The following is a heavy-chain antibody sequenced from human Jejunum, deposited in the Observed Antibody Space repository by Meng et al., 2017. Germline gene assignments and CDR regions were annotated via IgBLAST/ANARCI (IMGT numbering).Heavy chain of an antibody. CDR2: IKSKTGGETT. D-gene: IGHD3-10*01. V-gene: IGHV3-15*01. Sequence: EVQLVESGGGLVEPGGSLRLSCAASGLTFNNAWMGWVRQAPGKGLEWVGRIKSKTGGETTDYAAPVKGRFTISRDDSQNTLYLQMNTLKTEDTAVYYCTTVGEAQYWGQGTLVTVSS. CDR3: TTVGEAQY. CDR1: GLTFNNAW. J-gene: IGHJ1*01.